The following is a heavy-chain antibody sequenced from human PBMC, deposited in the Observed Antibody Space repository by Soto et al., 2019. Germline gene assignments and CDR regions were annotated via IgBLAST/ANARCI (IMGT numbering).Heavy chain of an antibody. CDR1: DFTVSSNF. CDR2: IYSGGST. CDR3: ASYRNLDDFDI. Sequence: EVQLVESGGGLVQPGGSLRLSCAASDFTVSSNFMSWVRLAPGKGLEWVSVIYSGGSTYYADSVKGRFTISRDNSKNTVYLQMNSLRGEDTAVYYCASYRNLDDFDIWGQGTMVTVSS. J-gene: IGHJ3*02. V-gene: IGHV3-66*01.